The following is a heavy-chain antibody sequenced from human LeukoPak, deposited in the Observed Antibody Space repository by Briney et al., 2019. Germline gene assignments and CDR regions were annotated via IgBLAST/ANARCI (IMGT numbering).Heavy chain of an antibody. CDR3: AKAAGTFVVVTAQYYYYGMDV. V-gene: IGHV3-23*01. CDR2: ISGGGGST. Sequence: GGSLRLSCAAAGFTFSSDGMSWVRQAPGKGREWVSAISGGGGSTYYADSVKGRFTISRDNSKNTLYLQMNSLRAEDTAVYYCAKAAGTFVVVTAQYYYYGMDVWGQGTTVTVSS. CDR1: GFTFSSDG. J-gene: IGHJ6*02. D-gene: IGHD2-21*02.